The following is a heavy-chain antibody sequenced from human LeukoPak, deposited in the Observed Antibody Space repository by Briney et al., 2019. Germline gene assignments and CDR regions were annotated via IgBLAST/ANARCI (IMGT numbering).Heavy chain of an antibody. CDR3: ARDLLSSGSYRDAFGI. CDR2: INSDGSST. D-gene: IGHD1-26*01. J-gene: IGHJ3*02. Sequence: GSLRLSCAASGFTFDDYAMHWVRQAPGKGLVWVSRINSDGSSTSYADSVKGRFTISRDNAKNTLYLQMNSLRAEDTAVYYCARDLLSSGSYRDAFGIWGQGTMVTVSS. V-gene: IGHV3-74*01. CDR1: GFTFDDYA.